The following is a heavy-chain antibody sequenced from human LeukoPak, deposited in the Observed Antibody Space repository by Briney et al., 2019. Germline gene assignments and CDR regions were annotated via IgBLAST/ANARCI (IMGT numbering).Heavy chain of an antibody. D-gene: IGHD6-6*01. CDR1: GCSISSSSYY. CDR2: IYYSGST. CDR3: ARDGSSSSLDY. Sequence: PSETLSLTCTVSGCSISSSSYYWGWIRQPPGKGLEWIGSIYYSGSTYYNPSLKSRVTISVDTSKNQFSLKLSSVTAADTAVYYCARDGSSSSLDYWGQGTLVTVSS. J-gene: IGHJ4*02. V-gene: IGHV4-39*07.